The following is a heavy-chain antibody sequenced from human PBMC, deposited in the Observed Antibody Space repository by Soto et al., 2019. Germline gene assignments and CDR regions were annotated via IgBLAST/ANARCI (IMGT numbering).Heavy chain of an antibody. J-gene: IGHJ4*02. CDR1: GGSFSGYY. V-gene: IGHV4-34*01. D-gene: IGHD2-2*01. CDR2: INHSGST. CDR3: ARGGRAGRVVPAAPQDY. Sequence: SETLSLTCAVYGGSFSGYYWSWIRQPPGKGLEWIGEINHSGSTNYNPSLKSRVTISVDTSKNQFSLKLSSVTAADTAVYYCARGGRAGRVVPAAPQDYWGQGTLVTVAS.